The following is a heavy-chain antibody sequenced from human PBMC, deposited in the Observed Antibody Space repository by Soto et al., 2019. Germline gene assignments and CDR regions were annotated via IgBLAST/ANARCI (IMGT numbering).Heavy chain of an antibody. D-gene: IGHD3-9*01. Sequence: QSQTLSLTCAISGDSVSSTSVGWHWVRQSPSRGLEWLGRAYYRSKWNIDYAPSLKSRITFNPDMSNNQFSLQLRSVTPEDTAVYYCARNLKSSFDYWGRGTLVTVSS. CDR1: GDSVSSTSVG. V-gene: IGHV6-1*01. CDR2: AYYRSKWNI. J-gene: IGHJ4*02. CDR3: ARNLKSSFDY.